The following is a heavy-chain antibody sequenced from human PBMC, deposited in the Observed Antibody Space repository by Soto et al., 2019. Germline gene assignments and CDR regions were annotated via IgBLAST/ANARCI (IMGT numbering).Heavy chain of an antibody. D-gene: IGHD3-10*01. V-gene: IGHV3-33*01. CDR3: ARDMASDYYGSGSYYTGLRY. CDR1: GFTFSSYG. Sequence: GGSLRLSCAASGFTFSSYGMHWVRQAPGKGLEWVAVIWYDGSNKYYADSVKGRFTISRDNSKNTLYLQMNSLRAEDTAVYYCARDMASDYYGSGSYYTGLRYWGQGTLVTVSS. CDR2: IWYDGSNK. J-gene: IGHJ4*02.